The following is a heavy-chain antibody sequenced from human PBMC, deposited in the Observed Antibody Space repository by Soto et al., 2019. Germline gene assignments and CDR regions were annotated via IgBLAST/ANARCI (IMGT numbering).Heavy chain of an antibody. CDR1: GFIFSTDA. V-gene: IGHV3-23*01. Sequence: VQLLESGGRLVQPGGSLRLSCAASGFIFSTDALNWVRQAPGTGLEWVSGISGSGDNTYYADSVKSRFTISRDNSKNTPYLQMNYVRVADTDVYYCAKSPRRGEEPPWDYWGQGTLVTVSS. J-gene: IGHJ4*02. CDR2: ISGSGDNT. CDR3: AKSPRRGEEPPWDY. D-gene: IGHD1-1*01.